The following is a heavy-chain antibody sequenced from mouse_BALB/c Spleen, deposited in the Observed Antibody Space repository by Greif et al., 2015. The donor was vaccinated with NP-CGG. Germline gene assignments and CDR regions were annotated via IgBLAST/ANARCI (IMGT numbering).Heavy chain of an antibody. CDR3: ASYDYSWFAY. Sequence: VQLQQSGAELVRPGTSVKVSCKASGYAFTNYLIEWVKQRPGQGLEWIGVINPGSGGTNYNEKFKGKATLTADKSSSTAYMQLSSLTSDDSAVYFCASYDYSWFAYWGQGTLVTVSA. CDR2: INPGSGGT. J-gene: IGHJ3*01. CDR1: GYAFTNYL. D-gene: IGHD2-4*01. V-gene: IGHV1-54*03.